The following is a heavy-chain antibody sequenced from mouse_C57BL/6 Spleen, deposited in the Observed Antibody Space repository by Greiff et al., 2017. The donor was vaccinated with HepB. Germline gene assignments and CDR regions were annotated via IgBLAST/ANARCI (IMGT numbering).Heavy chain of an antibody. CDR2: IYPGDGDT. CDR3: ARYPLYYYGSSYWYFDV. D-gene: IGHD1-1*01. Sequence: VQLQQSGAELVKPGASVKISCKASGYAFSSYWMNWVKQRPGKGLEWIGQIYPGDGDTNYNGKFKGQATLTADKSSSPAYMQLSSLTSEDSAVYFCARYPLYYYGSSYWYFDVWGTGTTVTVSS. CDR1: GYAFSSYW. V-gene: IGHV1-80*01. J-gene: IGHJ1*03.